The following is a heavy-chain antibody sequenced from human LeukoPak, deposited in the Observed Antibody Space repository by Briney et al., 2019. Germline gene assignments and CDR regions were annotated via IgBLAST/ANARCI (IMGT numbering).Heavy chain of an antibody. D-gene: IGHD3-22*01. CDR2: INHSGST. Sequence: SETLSLTCAVYGDSFSGYYWNWIRQPPGKGLEWIGEINHSGSTNYNPSLKSRGTISVDTSKNQFSLKLSSVTAADTAVYYCARDTPTGSGYYHYDAFDIWGQGTMVTVSS. CDR1: GDSFSGYY. CDR3: ARDTPTGSGYYHYDAFDI. V-gene: IGHV4-34*01. J-gene: IGHJ3*02.